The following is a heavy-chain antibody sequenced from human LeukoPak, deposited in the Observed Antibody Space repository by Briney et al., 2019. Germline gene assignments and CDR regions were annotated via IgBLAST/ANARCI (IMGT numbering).Heavy chain of an antibody. CDR2: VFYNGDT. V-gene: IGHV4-39*07. D-gene: IGHD1-1*01. CDR3: ARDSMRIQTGTTP. CDR1: GGSLSSSDNY. Sequence: SETLSLTCFVSGGSLSSSDNYWGWIRQPPGKGLEWIGSVFYNGDTYYNPSLRSRVTISVDTSKNQFSLTLNSVTAADTAVYYCARDSMRIQTGTTPWGQGTLVTVSS. J-gene: IGHJ5*02.